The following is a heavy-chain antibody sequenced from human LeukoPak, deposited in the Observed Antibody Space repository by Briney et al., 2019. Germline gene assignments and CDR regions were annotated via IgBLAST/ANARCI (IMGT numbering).Heavy chain of an antibody. CDR1: GFTVSSNY. J-gene: IGHJ4*02. CDR3: ARTLRTPPYYFDY. V-gene: IGHV3-66*01. D-gene: IGHD1-14*01. Sequence: GGSLRLSCAASGFTVSSNYMSWVRQAPGKGLEWVSVIYSGGSTYYADSVKGRFTISRDNSKNTLYLQMNSLRAEDTAVYYCARTLRTPPYYFDYWGQGTLVTVSS. CDR2: IYSGGST.